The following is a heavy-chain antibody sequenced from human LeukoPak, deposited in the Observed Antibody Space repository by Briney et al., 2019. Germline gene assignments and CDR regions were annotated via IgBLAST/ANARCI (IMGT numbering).Heavy chain of an antibody. CDR3: ARTRELLKSRLSYYGMDV. CDR2: IYSGGST. J-gene: IGHJ6*02. Sequence: GGSLRLSCAASGFTVSSNYMSWVRQAPGKGLEWVSVIYSGGSTYYADSVKGRFTISRHNSKNTLYLQMNSLRAEDTAVYYCARTRELLKSRLSYYGMDVWGQGTTVTVSS. CDR1: GFTVSSNY. V-gene: IGHV3-53*04. D-gene: IGHD3-10*01.